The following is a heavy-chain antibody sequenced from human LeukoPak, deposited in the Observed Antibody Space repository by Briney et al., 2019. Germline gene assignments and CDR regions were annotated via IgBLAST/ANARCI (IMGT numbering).Heavy chain of an antibody. Sequence: ASVKVSCKASGYTFTGYYMHWVRQAPGQGLEWMGWINPNSGGTNYAQKFQGRVTMTRDTSISTAYMEVSRLRSDDAAVYYCAREGWGINYFNYGAQETLVTFP. D-gene: IGHD3-16*01. CDR1: GYTFTGYY. CDR3: AREGWGINYFNY. CDR2: INPNSGGT. J-gene: IGHJ4*02. V-gene: IGHV1-2*02.